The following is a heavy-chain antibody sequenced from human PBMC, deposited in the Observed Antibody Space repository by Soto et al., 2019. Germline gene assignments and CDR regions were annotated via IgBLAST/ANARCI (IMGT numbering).Heavy chain of an antibody. CDR2: IIPIFCTA. CDR3: GRSTVAQPWWFDP. CDR1: GGTFSSYA. Sequence: QVQLVQSGAEVKKPGSSVKVSCKASGGTFSSYAISWVRQAPGQGLEWMGGIIPIFCTANYAQKFQGRVTITADESTSTAYMELGSLRSEDTAVYYCGRSTVAQPWWFDPWGQGTLVTVSS. D-gene: IGHD4-17*01. V-gene: IGHV1-69*12. J-gene: IGHJ5*02.